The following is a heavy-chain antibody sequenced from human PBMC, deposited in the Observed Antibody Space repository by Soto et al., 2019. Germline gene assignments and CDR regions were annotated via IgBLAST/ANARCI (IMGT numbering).Heavy chain of an antibody. D-gene: IGHD3-22*01. CDR2: ISYDGGTK. J-gene: IGHJ2*01. CDR1: GFSFSTYG. CDR3: AKSSLGYDSSGFQYWFFDL. Sequence: GGSLRLSCAASGFSFSTYGMHWVRQAPGKGLEWVAVISYDGGTKYYADSVKGRFAISRDNPRNTLYLQVNSLRPEDTAVYYCAKSSLGYDSSGFQYWFFDLWGRGTLVTVSS. V-gene: IGHV3-30*18.